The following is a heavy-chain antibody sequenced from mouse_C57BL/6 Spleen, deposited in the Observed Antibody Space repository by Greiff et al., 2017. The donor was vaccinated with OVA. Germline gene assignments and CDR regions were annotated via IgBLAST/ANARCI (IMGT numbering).Heavy chain of an antibody. V-gene: IGHV1-61*01. CDR3: ARRGQGVYFDY. Sequence: QVQLKQPGAELVRPGSSVKLSCKASGYTFTSYWMDWVKQRPGQGLEWIGNIYPSDSETHYNQKFKDKATLTVDKSSSTAYMQLSSLTSEDSAVYYCARRGQGVYFDYWGQGTTLTVSS. CDR2: IYPSDSET. J-gene: IGHJ2*01. CDR1: GYTFTSYW.